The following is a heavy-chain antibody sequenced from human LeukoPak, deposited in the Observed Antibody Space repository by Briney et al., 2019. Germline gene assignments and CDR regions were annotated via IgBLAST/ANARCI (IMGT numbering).Heavy chain of an antibody. CDR3: ARDLWGSSGWYDY. D-gene: IGHD6-19*01. CDR1: GFTFSSYS. Sequence: GGSLRLSCAASGFTFSSYSMNWVRQAPGKGLEWLSYIRSSVGTIYYADSVKGRFTISRDNAKNSLYLQMNSLRAEDTAVYYCARDLWGSSGWYDYWGQGTLVTVSS. J-gene: IGHJ4*02. CDR2: IRSSVGTI. V-gene: IGHV3-48*01.